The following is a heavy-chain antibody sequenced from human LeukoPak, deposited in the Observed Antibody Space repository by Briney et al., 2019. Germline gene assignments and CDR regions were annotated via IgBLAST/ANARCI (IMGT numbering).Heavy chain of an antibody. CDR1: GFTFSSHA. V-gene: IGHV3-23*01. Sequence: GGSLRLSCAASGFTFSSHAMSWVRQAPGKGLEWVSAISGSGGSTYYADSVKGRFTISRDNSKNTLYLQMNSLRAEDTAVYYCAKGGSSGYYYANPFDYWGQGTLVTVSS. CDR2: ISGSGGST. CDR3: AKGGSSGYYYANPFDY. D-gene: IGHD3-22*01. J-gene: IGHJ4*02.